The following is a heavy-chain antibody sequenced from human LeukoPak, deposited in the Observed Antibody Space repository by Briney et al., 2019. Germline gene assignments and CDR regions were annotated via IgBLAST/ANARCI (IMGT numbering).Heavy chain of an antibody. CDR2: IYYSGST. D-gene: IGHD2-2*01. V-gene: IGHV4-59*12. CDR1: GGSISSYY. CDR3: ARACSSTSCYSYDAFDI. Sequence: SETLSLTCTVSGGSISSYYWSWIRQPPGKGLEWIGYIYYSGSTNYNPSLKSRVTISVDRSKNQFSLKLSSVTAADTAVYYCARACSSTSCYSYDAFDIWGQGTMVTVSS. J-gene: IGHJ3*02.